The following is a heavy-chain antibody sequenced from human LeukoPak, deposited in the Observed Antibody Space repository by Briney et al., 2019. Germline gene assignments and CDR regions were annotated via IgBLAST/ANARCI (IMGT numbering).Heavy chain of an antibody. D-gene: IGHD5-24*01. Sequence: PSETLSHTCTVSGYSISSGYYWGWIRQPPGKGLEWIGSIYHSGSTYYNPSLKSRVTISVDTSKNQFSLKLSSVTAADTAVYYCARDRWRDGYNLKGFDPWGQGTLVTVSS. CDR1: GYSISSGYY. V-gene: IGHV4-38-2*02. CDR2: IYHSGST. CDR3: ARDRWRDGYNLKGFDP. J-gene: IGHJ5*02.